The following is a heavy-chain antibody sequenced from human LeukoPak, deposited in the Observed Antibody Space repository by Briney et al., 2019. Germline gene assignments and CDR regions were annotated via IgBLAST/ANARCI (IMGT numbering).Heavy chain of an antibody. CDR3: AKEGDRGFVVADYFDY. Sequence: PGGSLRLSCAASEFTFSTHSMAWVRQTPGKGLEWVSVIGGSGTTFYADSVKGRFTISRDNSKNTLYLQMSSLRAEDTAIYYCAKEGDRGFVVADYFDYWGQGTLVTVSS. CDR2: IGGSGTT. V-gene: IGHV3-23*01. J-gene: IGHJ4*02. D-gene: IGHD2-15*01. CDR1: EFTFSTHS.